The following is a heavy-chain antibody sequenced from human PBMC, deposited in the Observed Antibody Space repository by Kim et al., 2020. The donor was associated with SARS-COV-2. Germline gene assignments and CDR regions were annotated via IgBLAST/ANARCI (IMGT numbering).Heavy chain of an antibody. Sequence: GGSLRLSCAASGFTFSSYEMNWVRQAPGKGLEWVSYISSSGNTIYYAESVKGRFTISRDNAKNSLYLQMNSLRAEDTAVYYCARRAPYDSSGYYEKYAFDIWGQGTMVTVSS. J-gene: IGHJ3*02. CDR1: GFTFSSYE. CDR2: ISSSGNTI. V-gene: IGHV3-48*03. D-gene: IGHD3-22*01. CDR3: ARRAPYDSSGYYEKYAFDI.